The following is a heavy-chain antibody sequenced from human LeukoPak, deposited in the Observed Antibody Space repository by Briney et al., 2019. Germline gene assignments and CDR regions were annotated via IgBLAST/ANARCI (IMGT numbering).Heavy chain of an antibody. CDR1: GFTFSSYS. CDR2: ISSSSSYI. CDR3: AREEATTTRGAFDI. V-gene: IGHV3-21*01. J-gene: IGHJ3*02. D-gene: IGHD5-12*01. Sequence: TGGSLRLSCAASGFTFSSYSMNWVRQAPGKGLEWVSSISSSSSYIYYADSVKGRFTISRDNAKNSLYLQMNSLRAEDTAVYYCAREEATTTRGAFDIWGQGTMVTVSS.